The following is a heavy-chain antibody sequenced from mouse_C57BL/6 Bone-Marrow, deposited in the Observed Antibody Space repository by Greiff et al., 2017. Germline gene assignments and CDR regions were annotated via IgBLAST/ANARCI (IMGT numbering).Heavy chain of an antibody. CDR2: IDPETGGT. J-gene: IGHJ4*01. V-gene: IGHV1-15*01. CDR3: TKIGIRQGTYYAMDY. D-gene: IGHD2-14*01. CDR1: GYTFTDYE. Sequence: QVQLQQSGAELVRPGASVTLSCKASGYTFTDYEMHWVKQTPVHGLEWIGAIDPETGGTAYNQKFKGKAILTADKSSSTAYMELRSLTSEDSAVYYCTKIGIRQGTYYAMDYWGQGTSVTVSS.